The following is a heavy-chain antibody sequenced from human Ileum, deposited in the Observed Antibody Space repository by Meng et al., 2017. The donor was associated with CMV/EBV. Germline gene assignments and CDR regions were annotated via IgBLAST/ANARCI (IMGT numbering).Heavy chain of an antibody. J-gene: IGHJ5*02. CDR3: AKGGMIFGVVIPHPWFDP. CDR2: ISDSSGSI. Sequence: FSSYAMSWVRQAPGKGPEWVSSISDSSGSIYYADSVKGRFTISRDNSKNRLYLQMNNLRAEDTAIYYCAKGGMIFGVVIPHPWFDPWGQGTLVTVSS. CDR1: FSSYA. V-gene: IGHV3-23*01. D-gene: IGHD3-3*01.